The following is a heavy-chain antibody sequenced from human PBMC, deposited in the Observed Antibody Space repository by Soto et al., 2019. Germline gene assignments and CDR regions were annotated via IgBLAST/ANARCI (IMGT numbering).Heavy chain of an antibody. V-gene: IGHV3-21*01. D-gene: IGHD6-19*01. Sequence: GGSLRLSCAASGFTFSAYSMNWVRQAPGKGLEWVSSISGSSTYIYYADSVKGRFTVSRDNVKNSLYLQMTSLRAEDTAVYYCARDPGTPGIGVDDLALEFWGQGTMVTVS. J-gene: IGHJ3*01. CDR1: GFTFSAYS. CDR2: ISGSSTYI. CDR3: ARDPGTPGIGVDDLALEF.